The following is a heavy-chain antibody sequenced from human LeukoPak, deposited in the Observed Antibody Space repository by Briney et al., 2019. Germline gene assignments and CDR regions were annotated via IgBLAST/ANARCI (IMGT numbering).Heavy chain of an antibody. V-gene: IGHV3-21*01. J-gene: IGHJ4*02. D-gene: IGHD3-22*01. CDR1: GFTFSSYN. CDR2: ISSRGSDK. Sequence: PGGSLRLSCAASGFTFSSYNMNWVRQAPGKGLEWVSCISSRGSDKYYADSVKGRFTISRDNAKNSLYLQMNSLRAEDTAVYYCARAPGWNYGSTGYSDYWGQGTLVTASS. CDR3: ARAPGWNYGSTGYSDY.